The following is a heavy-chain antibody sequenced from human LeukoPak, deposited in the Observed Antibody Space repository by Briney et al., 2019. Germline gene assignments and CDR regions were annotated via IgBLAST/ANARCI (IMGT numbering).Heavy chain of an antibody. Sequence: NTGGSLRLSCAASGFTFSSYSMNWVRQAPGKGLEWVSSISSSSYIYYADSVKGRFTISRDNAKNSLYLQMNSLRAEDTAVYYCARDLSWLGYDSSGYYSDAFDIWGQGTMVTVSS. J-gene: IGHJ3*02. CDR1: GFTFSSYS. D-gene: IGHD3-22*01. CDR3: ARDLSWLGYDSSGYYSDAFDI. CDR2: ISSSSYI. V-gene: IGHV3-21*01.